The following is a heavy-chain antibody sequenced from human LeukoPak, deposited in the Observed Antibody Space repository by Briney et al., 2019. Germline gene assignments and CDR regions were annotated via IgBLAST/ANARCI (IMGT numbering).Heavy chain of an antibody. CDR3: AKGKGSSSSSIDW. Sequence: GSLRLSCAASGFTFNTYATNLVRQAPGKGLEWVSAISDSGGSTYYADSVKGRFTISRDNSKNTVYLQIHRLRAEDTAVYYCAKGKGSSSSSIDWWGQGTLVTVSS. J-gene: IGHJ4*02. V-gene: IGHV3-23*01. CDR1: GFTFNTYA. D-gene: IGHD2-15*01. CDR2: ISDSGGST.